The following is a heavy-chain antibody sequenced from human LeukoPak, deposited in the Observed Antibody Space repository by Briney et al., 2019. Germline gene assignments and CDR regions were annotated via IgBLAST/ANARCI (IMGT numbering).Heavy chain of an antibody. V-gene: IGHV4-59*12. Sequence: SETLSLTCTVSGGSISSYYWSWIRQPPGKGLEWIGYIYYSGSTYYNPSLKSRVTISVDTSKNQFSLKLSSVTAADTAVYYCARDAYDILTGSPPYWGQGTLVTVSS. CDR2: IYYSGST. D-gene: IGHD3-9*01. J-gene: IGHJ4*02. CDR1: GGSISSYY. CDR3: ARDAYDILTGSPPY.